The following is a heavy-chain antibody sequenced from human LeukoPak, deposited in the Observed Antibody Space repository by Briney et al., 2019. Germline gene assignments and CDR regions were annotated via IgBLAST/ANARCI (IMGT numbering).Heavy chain of an antibody. Sequence: GGSLRLSCAASGFTFDDHGMSWVRQAPGKGLEWVSGINWSGGSTGYADSVKGRFTISRDNAKNSLDLQMNSLRAEDTALYYCARHYGGFGDSNKGPWFDPWGQGTLVTVSS. V-gene: IGHV3-20*04. CDR2: INWSGGST. CDR3: ARHYGGFGDSNKGPWFDP. J-gene: IGHJ5*02. D-gene: IGHD3-10*01. CDR1: GFTFDDHG.